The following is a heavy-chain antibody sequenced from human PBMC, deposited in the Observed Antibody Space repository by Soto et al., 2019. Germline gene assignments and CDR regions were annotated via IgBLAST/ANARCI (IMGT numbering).Heavy chain of an antibody. CDR3: ARVIAAAGSAGELDP. CDR2: IYSGGST. D-gene: IGHD6-13*01. V-gene: IGHV3-53*01. J-gene: IGHJ5*02. Sequence: GGSLRLSCAASGFTVSSNYMSWVRQAPGKGLEWVSVIYSGGSTYYADSVKGRFTISRDNSKNTLYLQMNSLRAEDTAVYYCARVIAAAGSAGELDPWGQGTLVTVSS. CDR1: GFTVSSNY.